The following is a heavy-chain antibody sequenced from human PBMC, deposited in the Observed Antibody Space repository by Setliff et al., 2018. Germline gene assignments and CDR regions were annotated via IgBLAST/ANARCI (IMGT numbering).Heavy chain of an antibody. Sequence: PGGSLRLSCAAPGPTFSRYSMNWVRQAPGKGLEWISYISSSNSGMYYADSVKGRFTISRDNAKNSLYMQMNSLRAEDTALYYCARGIRYYDFWSGYLGPYYYYYYMDVWGKGTPVTVSS. CDR3: ARGIRYYDFWSGYLGPYYYYYYMDV. J-gene: IGHJ6*03. D-gene: IGHD3-3*01. CDR2: ISSSNSGM. CDR1: GPTFSRYS. V-gene: IGHV3-48*04.